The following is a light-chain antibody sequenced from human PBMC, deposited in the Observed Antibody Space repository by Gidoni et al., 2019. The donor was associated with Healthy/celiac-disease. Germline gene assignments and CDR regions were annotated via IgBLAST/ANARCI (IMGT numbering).Light chain of an antibody. CDR2: AAS. J-gene: IGKJ2*03. CDR1: QSISSY. V-gene: IGKV1-39*01. Sequence: DIQMTQSPSSLSASVGDRVTITCRASQSISSYLNWYQQKPGKAPKLLIYAASSLQSGVPSMFSGSGSGTDFTLTISSLQPEDFATYYCQQSYSTPYSFGQXTKLEIK. CDR3: QQSYSTPYS.